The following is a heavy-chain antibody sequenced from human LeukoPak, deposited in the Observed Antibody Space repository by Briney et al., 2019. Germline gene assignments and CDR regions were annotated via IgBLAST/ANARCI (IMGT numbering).Heavy chain of an antibody. CDR2: ISGSGGST. CDR1: GFTFSSYA. J-gene: IGHJ4*02. V-gene: IGHV3-23*01. Sequence: GGSLRLSCAASGFTFSSYAMSWVRQAPGKGLEWVSAISGSGGSTYYADSVKGRFTISRDNAKNTLYLQMNNLRGEDTALYYCSKAGDTNYYRYGDYWGQGTLVTVSS. D-gene: IGHD5-18*01. CDR3: SKAGDTNYYRYGDY.